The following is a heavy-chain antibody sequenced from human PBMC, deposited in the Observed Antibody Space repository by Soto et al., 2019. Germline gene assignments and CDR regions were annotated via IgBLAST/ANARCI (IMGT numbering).Heavy chain of an antibody. CDR1: GVTFCSWA. J-gene: IGHJ4*02. CDR2: IYSGGST. CDR3: ARDSGVYGFDY. V-gene: IGHV3-66*01. Sequence: PGGSMRLSCAASGVTFCSWAVGGVRQAPGKGLEWVSVIYSGGSTYYADSVKGRFTISRDNSKNTLYLQMNSLRAEDTAVYYCARDSGVYGFDYWGQGTLVTVSS. D-gene: IGHD3-10*01.